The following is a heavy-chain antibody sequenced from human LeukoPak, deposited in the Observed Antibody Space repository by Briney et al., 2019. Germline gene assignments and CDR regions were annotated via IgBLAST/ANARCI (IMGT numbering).Heavy chain of an antibody. V-gene: IGHV4-4*07. D-gene: IGHD2-2*01. CDR2: ICTSGST. J-gene: IGHJ1*01. Sequence: KSSETLSLTCTVSGGSISSYYWSWIRQPAGKGLEWIGRICTSGSTNYNPSLKSRVTMSVDTSKNQFSLKLSSVTAADTAVYYCASSIVVVPAASKNAEYFQHWGQGTLVTVSS. CDR3: ASSIVVVPAASKNAEYFQH. CDR1: GGSISSYY.